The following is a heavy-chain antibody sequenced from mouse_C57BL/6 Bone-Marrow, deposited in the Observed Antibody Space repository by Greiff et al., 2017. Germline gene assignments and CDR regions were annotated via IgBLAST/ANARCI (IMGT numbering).Heavy chain of an antibody. Sequence: QVQLQQSGPGLVAPSQSLSITCTVSGFSLTSYAISWVRQPPGKGLEWLGVIWTGGGTNYNSALKSRLSISKDNSKSQVFLKMNSLQTDDTARYFCASIYYGSSYVGFAYWGQGTLVTVSA. CDR3: ASIYYGSSYVGFAY. CDR1: GFSLTSYA. V-gene: IGHV2-9-1*01. CDR2: IWTGGGT. D-gene: IGHD1-1*01. J-gene: IGHJ3*01.